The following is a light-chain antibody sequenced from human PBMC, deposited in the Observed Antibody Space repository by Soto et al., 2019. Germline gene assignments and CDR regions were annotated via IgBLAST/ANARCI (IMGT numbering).Light chain of an antibody. CDR2: EVS. CDR1: SSDGGGYNY. Sequence: QSALTQPASVSGSPGQSSTISCTGSSSDGGGYNYVSWYQQHPGKSPKLIIYEVSNRPSGVSNRFSGSKSDNTASLTISGLQAEDEADYYCSSYTTNSTPYVFGTGTKVTVL. V-gene: IGLV2-14*01. CDR3: SSYTTNSTPYV. J-gene: IGLJ1*01.